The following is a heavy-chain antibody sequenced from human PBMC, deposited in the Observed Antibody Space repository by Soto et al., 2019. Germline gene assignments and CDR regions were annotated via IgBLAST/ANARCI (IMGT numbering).Heavy chain of an antibody. Sequence: QITLRESGPTLVKPTQTLTLTCSFSGFSLSSTAVGVNWIRQPPGKAPEWLALIYWDDDNHYSPSLKSRLTITKDTSKNQVVFTMTNMDPLDTATYYCAHGRGWLSDYWGQGILVTVSS. CDR3: AHGRGWLSDY. CDR1: GFSLSSTAVG. V-gene: IGHV2-5*02. D-gene: IGHD6-19*01. CDR2: IYWDDDN. J-gene: IGHJ4*02.